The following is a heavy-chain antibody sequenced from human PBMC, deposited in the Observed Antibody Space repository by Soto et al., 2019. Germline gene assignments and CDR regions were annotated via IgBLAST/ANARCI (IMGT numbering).Heavy chain of an antibody. D-gene: IGHD6-19*01. CDR3: ARASKGCDYDF. V-gene: IGHV3-30-3*01. CDR1: GFTFSSYA. CDR2: ISYDGSNK. Sequence: QVQLVESGGGVVQPGRSLRLSCAASGFTFSSYAMHWVRQAPGKGLEWVAVISYDGSNKYYAYSVKGRFTIYRDNSKNTLYLQMNSLSAQDTAVYYCARASKGCDYDFWGQGTLVTVSS. J-gene: IGHJ4*02.